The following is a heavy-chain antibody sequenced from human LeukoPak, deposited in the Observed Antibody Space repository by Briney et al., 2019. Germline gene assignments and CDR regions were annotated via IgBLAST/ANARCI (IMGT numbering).Heavy chain of an antibody. CDR1: GYSFTSYW. J-gene: IGHJ5*02. CDR2: IYPGDSDT. V-gene: IGHV5-51*01. Sequence: SLKISCKGSGYSFTSYWIVWVRQMPGKGLEWMGIIYPGDSDTRYSPSFQGQVTISADKSISTAYLQWSSLKASDTAMYYCARDFRAAMVSDWFDPWGQGTLVTVSS. CDR3: ARDFRAAMVSDWFDP. D-gene: IGHD5-18*01.